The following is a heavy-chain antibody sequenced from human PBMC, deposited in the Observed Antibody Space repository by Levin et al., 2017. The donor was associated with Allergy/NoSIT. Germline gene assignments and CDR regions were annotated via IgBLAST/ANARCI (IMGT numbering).Heavy chain of an antibody. CDR2: INHSGST. V-gene: IGHV4-34*01. CDR3: ARALRYFDWLSLPMGAFDI. CDR1: GGSFSGYY. J-gene: IGHJ3*02. Sequence: SETLSLTCAVYGGSFSGYYWSWIRQPPGKGLEWIGEINHSGSTNYNPSLKSRVTISVDTSKNQFSLKLSSVTAADTAVYYCARALRYFDWLSLPMGAFDIWGQGTMVTVSS. D-gene: IGHD3-9*01.